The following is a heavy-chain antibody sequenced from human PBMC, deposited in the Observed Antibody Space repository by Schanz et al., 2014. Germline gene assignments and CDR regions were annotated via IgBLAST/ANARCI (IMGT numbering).Heavy chain of an antibody. D-gene: IGHD2-8*02. CDR1: GFTFDPYA. CDR3: AKYGEGYCSGFVDY. Sequence: QVQLVESGGGVVQPGGSLRLSCAASGFTFDPYAMHWLRQSPGKGLEWVSVVSSDESRKFYADSEKGRFTISRDSSSNTQYLQMRSLRAENTAVSYCAKYGEGYCSGFVDYWGQGILVTVSS. J-gene: IGHJ4*02. V-gene: IGHV3-30-3*01. CDR2: VSSDESRK.